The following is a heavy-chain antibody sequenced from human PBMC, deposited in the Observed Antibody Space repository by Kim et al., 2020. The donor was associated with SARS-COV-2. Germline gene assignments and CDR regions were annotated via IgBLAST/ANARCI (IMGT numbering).Heavy chain of an antibody. J-gene: IGHJ6*02. V-gene: IGHV3-23*01. CDR3: ARGGNYYDTLTGYYHYYGMDV. CDR1: GFNFNNYA. D-gene: IGHD3-9*01. Sequence: GGSLRLSCAASGFNFNNYAMTWVRQAPGKGLEWVSTISGIISPTYYADSVKGRFTIFRDNPKNTLYLQMNSLRVEDMAIYYCARGGNYYDTLTGYYHYYGMDVGGQGPTVTVSS. CDR2: ISGIISPT.